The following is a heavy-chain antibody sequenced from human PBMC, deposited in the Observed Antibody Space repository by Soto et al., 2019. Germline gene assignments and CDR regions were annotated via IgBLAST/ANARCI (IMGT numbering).Heavy chain of an antibody. CDR1: GYTFTSYG. D-gene: IGHD3-22*01. Sequence: ASVKVSCKASGYTFTSYGISWVRQAPGQGLEWMGWISAYNGNTNYAQKLQGRVTMTTDTSTSTAYMELSSLRSEDTAVYYCAREESGYLANWFAPWGQGTLVTVSS. V-gene: IGHV1-18*01. J-gene: IGHJ5*02. CDR3: AREESGYLANWFAP. CDR2: ISAYNGNT.